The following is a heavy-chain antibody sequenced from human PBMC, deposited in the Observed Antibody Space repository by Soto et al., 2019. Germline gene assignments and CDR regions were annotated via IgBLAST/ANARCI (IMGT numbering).Heavy chain of an antibody. CDR3: ARGSSGYISSWYYFDY. J-gene: IGHJ4*02. CDR1: GFTFTGYA. Sequence: LRLSCAASGFTFTGYALSWVRQAPGKGLEWVATISGIGGSTYLADSVKGRLSISRDNSKNTVSLLMNSLRAEDTAVYFCARGSSGYISSWYYFDYWGRGTLVTVSS. V-gene: IGHV3-23*01. D-gene: IGHD6-13*01. CDR2: ISGIGGST.